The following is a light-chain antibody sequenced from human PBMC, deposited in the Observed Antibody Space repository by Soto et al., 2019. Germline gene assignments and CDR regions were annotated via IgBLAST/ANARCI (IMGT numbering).Light chain of an antibody. CDR1: SSDVWSYNL. CDR2: EDS. V-gene: IGLV2-23*01. Sequence: QSALTQPASLSGTPGQSITISCTGTSSDVWSYNLVSWYQQHPGTAPKLMIYEDSKRPSGVSNRFSGSKSGNTASLTISGLQAEDEADYYCCSYAGSSTPVVFGGGTKVTVL. J-gene: IGLJ2*01. CDR3: CSYAGSSTPVV.